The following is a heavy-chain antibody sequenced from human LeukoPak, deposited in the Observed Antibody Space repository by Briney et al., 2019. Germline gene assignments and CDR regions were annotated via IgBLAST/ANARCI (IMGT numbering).Heavy chain of an antibody. Sequence: SETLSLTCAVYGGSFSGYYWSWIRPPPGKGLEWIGYIYDSGSTNYNPSLKSRVTISVDTSKNQFSLKLSSVTAADTAVYYCARIYYDSSGYYLDAFDIWGQGTMVTVSS. V-gene: IGHV4-59*01. CDR1: GGSFSGYY. D-gene: IGHD3-22*01. CDR3: ARIYYDSSGYYLDAFDI. J-gene: IGHJ3*02. CDR2: IYDSGST.